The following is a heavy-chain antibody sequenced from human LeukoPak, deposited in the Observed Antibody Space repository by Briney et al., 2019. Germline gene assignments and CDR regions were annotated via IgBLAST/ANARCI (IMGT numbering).Heavy chain of an antibody. CDR3: AVRGVIGPYYYYAMDV. V-gene: IGHV1-8*01. D-gene: IGHD3-10*01. CDR1: GYTFTSYD. Sequence: ASVKVSCKASGYTFTSYDTNWVRQATGQGLEWMGWMNPNSGNTGYAQKFQGRVTVTRNTSIRTAYMELNSLRSEDTAVYYCAVRGVIGPYYYYAMDVWGQGTTVTVSS. CDR2: MNPNSGNT. J-gene: IGHJ6*02.